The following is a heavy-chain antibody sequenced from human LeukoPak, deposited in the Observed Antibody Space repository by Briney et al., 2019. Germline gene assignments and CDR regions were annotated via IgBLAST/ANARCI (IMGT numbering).Heavy chain of an antibody. Sequence: ASVTVSCKASGYTFTSYYMHWVRQAPGQGLEWMGMINPSGGSTSYAQKFQGRVTMTRDTSTSTVYMELSSLRSEDTAVYYCARDRANYGGSYYFDYWGQGTLVTVSS. J-gene: IGHJ4*02. V-gene: IGHV1-46*01. D-gene: IGHD2-15*01. CDR3: ARDRANYGGSYYFDY. CDR2: INPSGGST. CDR1: GYTFTSYY.